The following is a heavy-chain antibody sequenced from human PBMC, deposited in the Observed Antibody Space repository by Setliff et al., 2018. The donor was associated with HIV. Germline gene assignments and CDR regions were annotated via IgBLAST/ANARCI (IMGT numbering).Heavy chain of an antibody. J-gene: IGHJ6*03. Sequence: GASVKVSCKASGDAFTDYYIHWVRQAPGQGLEWMGWINPNSGGTNYAQKFQGRVTMTSDASIRTAYMELSGLTSDDTATYYCARDLAYCSGGSCYRPLIYYFYYMDVWGKGTTVTVSS. CDR2: INPNSGGT. CDR1: GDAFTDYY. D-gene: IGHD2-15*01. V-gene: IGHV1-2*02. CDR3: ARDLAYCSGGSCYRPLIYYFYYMDV.